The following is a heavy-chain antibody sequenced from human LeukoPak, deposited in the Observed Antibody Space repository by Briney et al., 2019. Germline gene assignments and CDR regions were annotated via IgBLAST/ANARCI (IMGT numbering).Heavy chain of an antibody. Sequence: SETLSLTCTVSGGSISSYYWIWLRQPPGKGLEWIGYLYYSGSAKYNPSLKSRVTISVDTSKNQFSLKLSSVTAADTAVYYCARVLVVAAAPYYYYGMDVWGQGTTVTVSS. CDR1: GGSISSYY. V-gene: IGHV4-59*01. J-gene: IGHJ6*02. CDR2: LYYSGSA. D-gene: IGHD6-13*01. CDR3: ARVLVVAAAPYYYYGMDV.